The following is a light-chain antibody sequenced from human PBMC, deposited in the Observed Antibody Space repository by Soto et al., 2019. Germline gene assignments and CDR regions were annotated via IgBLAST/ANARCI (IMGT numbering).Light chain of an antibody. Sequence: IQVTQSPSSLSASVGDSVTITCRTSQRIGTFVNWYQQKPGKAPKLLIYHASNLQSGVPSRFSGSGSGTEFTLTISSLQPDDFATYYCQQYNSYSFGQGTKVDIK. CDR3: QQYNSYS. V-gene: IGKV1-5*01. CDR2: HAS. J-gene: IGKJ1*01. CDR1: QRIGTF.